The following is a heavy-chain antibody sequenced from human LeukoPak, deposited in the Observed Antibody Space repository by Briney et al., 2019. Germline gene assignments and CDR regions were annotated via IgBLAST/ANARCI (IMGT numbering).Heavy chain of an antibody. Sequence: PGGSLRLSCAASGFTFSNYWMYWVRQAPGKGPVWVSRINNDGTSTDYADSVKGRFTISRDNAKNSLYLQMNSLRAEDTAVYYCARDLSGDFWSGYRGGGFDYWGQGTLVTVSS. CDR3: ARDLSGDFWSGYRGGGFDY. CDR1: GFTFSNYW. J-gene: IGHJ4*02. D-gene: IGHD3-3*01. V-gene: IGHV3-74*01. CDR2: INNDGTST.